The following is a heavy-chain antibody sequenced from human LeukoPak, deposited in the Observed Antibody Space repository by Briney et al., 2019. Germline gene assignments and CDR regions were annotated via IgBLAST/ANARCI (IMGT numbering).Heavy chain of an antibody. Sequence: GGTLRLSCTASGFTFNTYSMNWVRQAPGKGLEWVSYVSSSSRTIYYADSVKGRFTISRDNAKNSLYLQMNSLRAEDTAVYYCARDLGLYDYGGNIDFWGQGTLVTVSS. CDR1: GFTFNTYS. V-gene: IGHV3-48*04. J-gene: IGHJ4*02. CDR2: VSSSSRTI. CDR3: ARDLGLYDYGGNIDF. D-gene: IGHD4-23*01.